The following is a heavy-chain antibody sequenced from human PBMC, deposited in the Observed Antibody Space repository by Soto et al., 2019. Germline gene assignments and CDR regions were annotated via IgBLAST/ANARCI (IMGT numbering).Heavy chain of an antibody. CDR3: ARRATRFYNWFDP. CDR2: IWYDGSNK. J-gene: IGHJ5*02. Sequence: GGFLRLSCAASGFTFSSYGMHWVRQAPGKGLEWVAVIWYDGSNKYYADSVKGRFTISRDNSKNTLYLQMNSLRAEDTAVYYCARRATRFYNWFDPWGQGTLVTVSS. CDR1: GFTFSSYG. D-gene: IGHD3-3*01. V-gene: IGHV3-33*01.